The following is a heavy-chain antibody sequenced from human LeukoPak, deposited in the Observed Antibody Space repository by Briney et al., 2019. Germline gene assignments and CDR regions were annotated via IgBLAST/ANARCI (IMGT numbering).Heavy chain of an antibody. J-gene: IGHJ6*03. V-gene: IGHV3-21*01. Sequence: KPGGSLRLSCAASGFTFSSYSMNWVRQAPGKGLEWVSSISSSSSYIYYADSVKGRFTISRDNAKNSLYLQMNSLRAEDTAVYYCARDVGAYIGYDRAYYYYMDGWGKGTTVTVTS. D-gene: IGHD5-12*01. CDR1: GFTFSSYS. CDR3: ARDVGAYIGYDRAYYYYMDG. CDR2: ISSSSSYI.